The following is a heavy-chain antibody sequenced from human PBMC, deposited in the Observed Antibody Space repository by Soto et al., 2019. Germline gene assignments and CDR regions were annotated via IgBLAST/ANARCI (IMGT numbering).Heavy chain of an antibody. CDR1: GFTFSSYG. V-gene: IGHV3-33*01. CDR2: IWYDGSNK. CDR3: ARDQTTVPRRSWFDP. J-gene: IGHJ5*02. D-gene: IGHD4-17*01. Sequence: QVQLVESGGGVVQPGRSLRLSCAASGFTFSSYGMHWVRQAPGKGLEWVAVIWYDGSNKYYADSVKGRFTISRDNYRNTLYLQMNSLRAEDTAVYYCARDQTTVPRRSWFDPWGQGTLVTVSS.